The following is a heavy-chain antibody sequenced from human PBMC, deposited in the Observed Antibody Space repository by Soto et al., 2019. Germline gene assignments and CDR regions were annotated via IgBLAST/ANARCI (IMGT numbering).Heavy chain of an antibody. CDR1: GFTFSSYA. J-gene: IGHJ4*02. CDR3: ASNYYYDSSGYYYYKLDY. CDR2: ISGSGGST. D-gene: IGHD3-22*01. V-gene: IGHV3-23*01. Sequence: EVQLLESGGGLVQPGGSLRLSCAASGFTFSSYAMSWVRQAPGKGLEWVSAISGSGGSTYYADSVKGRFTISRDNSKNTLYLQMNGLRAEDTAVYYCASNYYYDSSGYYYYKLDYWGQGTLVTVSS.